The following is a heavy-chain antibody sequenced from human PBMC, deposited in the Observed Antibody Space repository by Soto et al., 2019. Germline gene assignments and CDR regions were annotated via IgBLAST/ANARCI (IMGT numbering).Heavy chain of an antibody. D-gene: IGHD4-17*01. V-gene: IGHV3-72*01. CDR2: TRNKANSYTT. Sequence: GGSLRLSCVASGFTFSDHYMDWVRQAPGKGLEWVGRTRNKANSYTTEYAASVKGRFTISRDDSKNPLSLQMNSLKTEDTAVYYCARELMTTVTYFDYWGQGTLVTVSS. CDR3: ARELMTTVTYFDY. CDR1: GFTFSDHY. J-gene: IGHJ4*02.